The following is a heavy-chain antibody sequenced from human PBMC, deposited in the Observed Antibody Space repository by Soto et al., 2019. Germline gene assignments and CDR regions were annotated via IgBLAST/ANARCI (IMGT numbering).Heavy chain of an antibody. V-gene: IGHV1-18*01. J-gene: IGHJ4*02. Sequence: ASVKVSCKASGYTFTHYGISWVRQAPGQGLEWMGWISTYDANTNYAQKFQGRVTMTTDTSTSTAYMELRSLISDDTAVYYCAREDYCDGDCYKVDYWGRGTLVTVSS. CDR1: GYTFTHYG. D-gene: IGHD2-21*02. CDR2: ISTYDANT. CDR3: AREDYCDGDCYKVDY.